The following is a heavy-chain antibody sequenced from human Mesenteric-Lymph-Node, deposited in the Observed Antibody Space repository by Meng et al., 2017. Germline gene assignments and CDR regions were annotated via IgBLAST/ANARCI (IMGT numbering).Heavy chain of an antibody. Sequence: GESLKISCAASGFTFSSYAMHWVRQAPGKGLEWVAVISYDGSNKYYADSVKGRFTISRDNSKNTLYLQMNSLRAEDTAVYYCAKGGGSSSWEGIDAFDIWGQGTMVTVSS. J-gene: IGHJ3*02. V-gene: IGHV3-30*04. CDR1: GFTFSSYA. CDR2: ISYDGSNK. D-gene: IGHD6-13*01. CDR3: AKGGGSSSWEGIDAFDI.